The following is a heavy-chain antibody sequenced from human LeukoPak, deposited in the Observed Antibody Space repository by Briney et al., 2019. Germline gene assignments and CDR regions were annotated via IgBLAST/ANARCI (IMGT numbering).Heavy chain of an antibody. J-gene: IGHJ4*02. CDR1: GFAFSRYW. D-gene: IGHD2-8*02. CDR2: INSDGRSA. CDR3: ARDFTGYLDY. V-gene: IGHV3-74*01. Sequence: QTGGSLRLSCAASGFAFSRYWMHWVRQAPGEGLVWVSRINSDGRSAVYADAVKGRFTISRDNAKNSLYLQMNSLRAEDTAVYYCARDFTGYLDYWGQGTLVTVSS.